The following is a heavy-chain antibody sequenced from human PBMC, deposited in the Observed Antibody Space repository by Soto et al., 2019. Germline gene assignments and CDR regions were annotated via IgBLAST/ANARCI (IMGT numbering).Heavy chain of an antibody. V-gene: IGHV4-59*01. Sequence: PSETLSLTCTVSGGSISSYYWSWIRQPPGKGLEWIGYIYYSGSTTYNPSLKSRVTISVDTSKNQFSLKLSAVTAADTAVYYCARFHSSSFSSYFDYWGQGTLVTVSS. J-gene: IGHJ4*02. CDR3: ARFHSSSFSSYFDY. D-gene: IGHD6-6*01. CDR1: GGSISSYY. CDR2: IYYSGST.